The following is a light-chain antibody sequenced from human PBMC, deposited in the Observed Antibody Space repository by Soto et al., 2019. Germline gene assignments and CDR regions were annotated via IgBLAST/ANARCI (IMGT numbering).Light chain of an antibody. Sequence: DIQMTQSPSTLSASVGDRVTITCRASESISVWLAWYQQKPGQAPRLLISAVSNLASGVPSRFSGSTSGTEFTLTISGLQPDDFATYYCLQHSTYPYTFGQGTKLEIK. CDR2: AVS. CDR3: LQHSTYPYT. J-gene: IGKJ2*01. V-gene: IGKV1-5*01. CDR1: ESISVW.